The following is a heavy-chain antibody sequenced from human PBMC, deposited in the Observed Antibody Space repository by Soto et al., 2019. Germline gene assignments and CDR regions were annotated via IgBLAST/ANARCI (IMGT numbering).Heavy chain of an antibody. CDR1: GFTFSSYG. Sequence: GGSLRLSCAASGFTFSSYGMHWVRQAPGKGLEWVAVIWYDGSNKYYADSVKGRFTISRDNSKNTLYLQMNSLRAEDTAVYYCAKGQATYYDFWSRYYDWFDPWGQGTLVTVSS. J-gene: IGHJ5*02. CDR2: IWYDGSNK. D-gene: IGHD3-3*01. V-gene: IGHV3-33*06. CDR3: AKGQATYYDFWSRYYDWFDP.